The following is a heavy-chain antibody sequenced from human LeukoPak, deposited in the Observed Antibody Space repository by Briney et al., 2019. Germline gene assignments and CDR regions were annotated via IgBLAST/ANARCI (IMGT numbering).Heavy chain of an antibody. Sequence: GGSLRLSGAASGFTFSSYWMSWVRQAPGKGLEWVSYISSSSSTIYYADSVKGRFTISRDNANNSLYLQMSSLRDEDTAVYYCAREVGSIDYWGQGSLVTVSS. J-gene: IGHJ4*02. CDR1: GFTFSSYW. V-gene: IGHV3-48*02. D-gene: IGHD1-26*01. CDR3: AREVGSIDY. CDR2: ISSSSSTI.